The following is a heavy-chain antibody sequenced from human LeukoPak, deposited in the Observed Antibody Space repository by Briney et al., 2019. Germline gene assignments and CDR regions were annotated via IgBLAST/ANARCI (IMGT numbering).Heavy chain of an antibody. J-gene: IGHJ4*02. CDR1: GGTFSSYA. Sequence: SVKVSCKASGGTFSSYAISWVRQALGQGLEWMGGIIPIFGTANYAQKFQGRVTITADESTSTAYMELSSLRSEDTAVYYCARNVVPAAMSLDYWGQGTLVTASS. CDR3: ARNVVPAAMSLDY. CDR2: IIPIFGTA. V-gene: IGHV1-69*13. D-gene: IGHD2-2*01.